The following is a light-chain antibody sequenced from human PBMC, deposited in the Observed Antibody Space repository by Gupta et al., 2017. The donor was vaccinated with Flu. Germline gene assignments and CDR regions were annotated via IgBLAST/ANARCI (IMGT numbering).Light chain of an antibody. CDR3: AVEDASMNTWV. CDR2: NKN. V-gene: IGLV1-44*01. J-gene: IGLJ3*02. Sequence: RVTISWSGINSDIGSNGVNWYHLLPGTAPNVLIYNKNKWDSGVPARFFGSKSGTSASLAIACVQAEDEADYYCAVEDASMNTWVFGGGTKLTVL. CDR1: NSDIGSNG.